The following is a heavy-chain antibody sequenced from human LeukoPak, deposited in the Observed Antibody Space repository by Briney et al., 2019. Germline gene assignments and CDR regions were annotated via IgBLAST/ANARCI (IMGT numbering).Heavy chain of an antibody. CDR3: ARLRDFWSGYRFYYYGMDV. CDR2: MNPNSGNT. D-gene: IGHD3-3*01. J-gene: IGHJ6*02. CDR1: GYTFTSYD. Sequence: ASVKVSCKASGYTFTSYDINWVRQATGQGLEWMGWMNPNSGNTGYAQKFQGRVTMTRNTSISTAHMELSSLRSEDTAVYYCARLRDFWSGYRFYYYGMDVWGQGTTVTVSS. V-gene: IGHV1-8*01.